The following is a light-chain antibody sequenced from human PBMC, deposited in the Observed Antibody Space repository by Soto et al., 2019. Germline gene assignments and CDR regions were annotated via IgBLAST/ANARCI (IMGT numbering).Light chain of an antibody. V-gene: IGLV2-11*01. CDR1: SRDIGGYNY. CDR3: CSYAGSYIWV. CDR2: DVT. Sequence: QSALTQTASVSGSPGQSITISCTGTSRDIGGYNYVSWFQQHPGKAPKLMIYDVTKRPSGVPDRFSGSKSGNTASLTISGLQAEDEADYYCCSYAGSYIWVFGGGTQLTVL. J-gene: IGLJ3*02.